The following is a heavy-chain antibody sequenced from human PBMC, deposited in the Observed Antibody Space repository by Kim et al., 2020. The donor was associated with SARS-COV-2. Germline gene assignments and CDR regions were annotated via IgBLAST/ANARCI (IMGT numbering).Heavy chain of an antibody. CDR1: GGSFSGYY. CDR2: INHSGST. Sequence: SETLSLTCAVYGGSFSGYYWSWIRQPPGKGLEWIGEINHSGSTNYNPSLKSRVTISVDTSKNQFSLKLSSVTAADTAVYYCARDTYYDFWRGYYGYYGM. D-gene: IGHD3-3*01. J-gene: IGHJ6*01. V-gene: IGHV4-34*01. CDR3: ARDTYYDFWRGYYGYYGM.